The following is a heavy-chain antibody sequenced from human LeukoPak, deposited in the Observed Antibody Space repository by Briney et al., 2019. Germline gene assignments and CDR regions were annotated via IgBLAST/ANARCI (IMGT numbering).Heavy chain of an antibody. CDR3: ARDRSGYSYGRDAFDI. D-gene: IGHD5-18*01. CDR2: IKQDGSEK. V-gene: IGHV3-7*01. J-gene: IGHJ3*02. CDR1: GFTFSSYW. Sequence: GGSLRLSCAASGFTFSSYWMSWVRQAPGKGLEWVANIKQDGSEKYYVDSVKGRFTISRDNAKNSLYLQMNSLRAEDTAVYYCARDRSGYSYGRDAFDIWGQGTMVTVSS.